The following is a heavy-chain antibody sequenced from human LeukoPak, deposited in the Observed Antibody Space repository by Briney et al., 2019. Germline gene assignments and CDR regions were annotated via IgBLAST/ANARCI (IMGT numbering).Heavy chain of an antibody. CDR2: INPNSGGT. J-gene: IGHJ6*02. Sequence: ASVKVSCKAPGYTLTGYYMHWVRQAPGQGLEWMGWINPNSGGTNYAQKFQGRVTMTRDTSISTAYMELSRLRSDDTAVYYCARVGGDMVRGIHYYYGMDVWGQGTTVTVSS. D-gene: IGHD3-10*01. CDR3: ARVGGDMVRGIHYYYGMDV. CDR1: GYTLTGYY. V-gene: IGHV1-2*02.